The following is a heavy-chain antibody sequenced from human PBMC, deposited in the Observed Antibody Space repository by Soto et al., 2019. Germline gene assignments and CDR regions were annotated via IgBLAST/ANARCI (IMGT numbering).Heavy chain of an antibody. V-gene: IGHV1-46*01. D-gene: IGHD2-21*01. Sequence: SVKVSCKASGYTFTSHYIHWVRQAPGQGLEWMGIINPSGGDTTYAQQFQGRVTMTRDTSTRTVYMELSSLRSEDTAVYYCARGGCGGECSFDDWGQGTLVTVSS. CDR2: INPSGGDT. CDR3: ARGGCGGECSFDD. CDR1: GYTFTSHY. J-gene: IGHJ4*02.